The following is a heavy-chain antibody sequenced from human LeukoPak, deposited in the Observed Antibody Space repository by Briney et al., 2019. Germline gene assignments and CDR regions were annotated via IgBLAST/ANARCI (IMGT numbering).Heavy chain of an antibody. V-gene: IGHV4-30-2*01. Sequence: PSETLSLTCTVSGGSISSGGYYWSWIRQPPGKGLEWIGYIYHSGSTYYNPSLKSRVTISVDRSKNQFSLKLSSVTAADTAVYYCARLGQRETGTTSHEVYGDYWGQGTLVTVSS. CDR3: ARLGQRETGTTSHEVYGDY. CDR2: IYHSGST. J-gene: IGHJ4*02. CDR1: GGSISSGGYY. D-gene: IGHD1-7*01.